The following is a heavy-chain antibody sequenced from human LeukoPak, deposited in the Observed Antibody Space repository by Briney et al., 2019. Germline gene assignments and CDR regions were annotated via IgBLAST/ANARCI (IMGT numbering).Heavy chain of an antibody. J-gene: IGHJ3*02. V-gene: IGHV3-23*01. CDR2: ISGSGGST. CDR3: ARPDIVVVPAKDAFDI. CDR1: GFTFSSYA. D-gene: IGHD2-2*01. Sequence: PGGSLRLSCAASGFTFSSYAMSWVRQAPRKGLEWVSAISGSGGSTYYADSVKGRFTISRDNSKNTLYLQMNSLRAEDTAVYYCARPDIVVVPAKDAFDIWGQGTMVTVSS.